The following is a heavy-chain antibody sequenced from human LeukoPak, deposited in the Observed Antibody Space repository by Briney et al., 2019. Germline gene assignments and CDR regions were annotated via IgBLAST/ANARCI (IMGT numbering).Heavy chain of an antibody. D-gene: IGHD3-10*01. Sequence: PGGSLRLSCAASGFTFSSYSMNWVRQAPGKGLEWVSSISSSSSYIYYADSVKGRFTISRDNSKNTLYLQMNSLRAEDTAVYYCAKDMVRGVNYGSVFDYWGQGTLVTVSS. CDR2: ISSSSSYI. CDR3: AKDMVRGVNYGSVFDY. J-gene: IGHJ4*02. V-gene: IGHV3-21*04. CDR1: GFTFSSYS.